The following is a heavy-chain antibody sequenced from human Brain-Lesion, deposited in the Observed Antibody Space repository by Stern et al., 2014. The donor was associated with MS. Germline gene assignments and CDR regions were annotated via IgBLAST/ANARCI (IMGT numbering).Heavy chain of an antibody. CDR1: GYIFTGYY. CDR3: ARDQRGISIFGVVTDYYYLGMDV. D-gene: IGHD3-3*01. CDR2: INPNTGGT. Sequence: QLVQSGAEVKKPGASVKVSCKTSGYIFTGYYIHWVRQAPGQWLEWMAWINPNTGGTKYAQKFQGRVTMSRDTSISTAYVELSSLTSDDTAVYYCARDQRGISIFGVVTDYYYLGMDVWGQGTTVTVSS. J-gene: IGHJ6*02. V-gene: IGHV1-2*02.